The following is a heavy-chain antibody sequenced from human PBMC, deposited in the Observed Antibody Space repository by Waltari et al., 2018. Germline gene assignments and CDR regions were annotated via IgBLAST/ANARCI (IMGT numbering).Heavy chain of an antibody. D-gene: IGHD5-12*01. Sequence: GGIRQPPGRGLEWIGIMSYTGATYSSPSRQSRVTISRDPSKNQLSLTLGSVTAADTAVYYCATYIGASVGTAAFDVWGQGTMVTVSS. V-gene: IGHV4-39*01. CDR3: ATYIGASVGTAAFDV. CDR2: MSYTGAT. J-gene: IGHJ3*01.